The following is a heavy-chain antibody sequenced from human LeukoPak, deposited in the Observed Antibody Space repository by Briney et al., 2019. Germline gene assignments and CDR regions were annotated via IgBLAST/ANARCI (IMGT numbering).Heavy chain of an antibody. CDR1: GYTFTSYY. Sequence: GASVKVSCKASGYTFTSYYMHWVRQAPGQGLEWMGIINPSGGSTSYAQKFQGRVTMTRDTSTSTVYMELSSLRSEDTAVYYCARSIVGATNPPDAFDIWGQGTMVTVSS. J-gene: IGHJ3*02. D-gene: IGHD1-26*01. V-gene: IGHV1-46*01. CDR3: ARSIVGATNPPDAFDI. CDR2: INPSGGST.